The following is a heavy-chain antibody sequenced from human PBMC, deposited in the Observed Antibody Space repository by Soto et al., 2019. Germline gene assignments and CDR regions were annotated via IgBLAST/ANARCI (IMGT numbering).Heavy chain of an antibody. D-gene: IGHD2-2*01. CDR1: GGSISSDYSC. CDR2: IFDSGTT. CDR3: ARGVERVAMPSGD. Sequence: SETLSLTCTVSGGSISSDYSCWSWIRQPPGEGLERIGHIFDSGTTYTNPSLRSQVAISLDTSKNHFSLTLSSVTAADTAVYYCARGVERVAMPSGDWGQGTLVSVSS. V-gene: IGHV4-30-4*01. J-gene: IGHJ4*02.